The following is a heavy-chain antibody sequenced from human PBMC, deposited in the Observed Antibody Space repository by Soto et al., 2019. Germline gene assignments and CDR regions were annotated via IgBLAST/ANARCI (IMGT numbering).Heavy chain of an antibody. Sequence: GGSLRLSCAASGFTFSSYAMSWVRQAPGKGLEWVSVISGSGGSTYYADSVKGRFTISRDNSKNTLYLQTSSLRAEDTAVYYCAKYSGGYGSTSCYSDWGQGTLVTVSS. CDR1: GFTFSSYA. J-gene: IGHJ4*02. V-gene: IGHV3-23*01. D-gene: IGHD2-2*01. CDR3: AKYSGGYGSTSCYSD. CDR2: ISGSGGST.